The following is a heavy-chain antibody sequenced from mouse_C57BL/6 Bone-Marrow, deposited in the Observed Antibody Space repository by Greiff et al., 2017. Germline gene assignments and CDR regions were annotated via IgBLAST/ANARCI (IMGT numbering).Heavy chain of an antibody. D-gene: IGHD1-1*01. V-gene: IGHV1-69*01. CDR2: IDPSDSYT. CDR1: GYTFTSYW. CDR3: AREGYYGSSWFAY. Sequence: QVSLQQPGAELVMPGASVKLSCKASGYTFTSYWMHWVKQRPGQGLEWIGEIDPSDSYTNYNQKFKGKSTLTVDKSSSKAYMQLSSLTAEDSAVYYCAREGYYGSSWFAYGGQGTLVTVSA. J-gene: IGHJ3*01.